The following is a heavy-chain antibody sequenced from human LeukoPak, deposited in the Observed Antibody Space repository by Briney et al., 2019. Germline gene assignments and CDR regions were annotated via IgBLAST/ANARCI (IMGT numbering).Heavy chain of an antibody. CDR3: ARDHTAFDY. V-gene: IGHV3-30*04. J-gene: IGHJ4*02. D-gene: IGHD5-18*01. CDR2: ISYDGSNK. CDR1: GFTFSSYA. Sequence: GGSLRLSCAASGFTFSSYAMHWVRQAPGKGLEWVAVISYDGSNKYFADSVKGRFTISRDNSKNTLYLQMNSLRAEDTAVYYCARDHTAFDYWGQGTLVTVSS.